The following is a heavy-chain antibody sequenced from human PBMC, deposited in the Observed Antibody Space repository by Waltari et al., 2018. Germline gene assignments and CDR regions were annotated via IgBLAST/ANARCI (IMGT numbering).Heavy chain of an antibody. CDR1: GFTFGDYH. D-gene: IGHD7-27*01. CDR2: IKNVGQRYTT. J-gene: IGHJ5*02. CDR3: SRENWGKFDP. V-gene: IGHV3-72*01. Sequence: EMQLVESGGGLVQPGGSLRLSCVGSGFTFGDYHMDWIRQAPGKGLEWVGRIKNVGQRYTTDFAASVKGRFTISRDDSQDSMYLQMSSLKTEDTAVYYCSRENWGKFDPWCQGTLVTVSS.